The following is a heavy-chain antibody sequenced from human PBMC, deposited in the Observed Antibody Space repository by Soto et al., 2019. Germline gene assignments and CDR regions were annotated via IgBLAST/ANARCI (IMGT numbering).Heavy chain of an antibody. CDR1: GFAFNIYA. D-gene: IGHD3-3*01. V-gene: IGHV3-30-3*01. CDR2: ISHDGTNR. Sequence: GGSLRLSCAASGFAFNIYAIHWVRQAPGKGLEWVAVISHDGTNRYYTDSVRGRFTISRDNSKNTVYLEMDSLRADDTAVYYCARSSGVPTPDFDYWSQGTLVTVSS. CDR3: ARSSGVPTPDFDY. J-gene: IGHJ4*02.